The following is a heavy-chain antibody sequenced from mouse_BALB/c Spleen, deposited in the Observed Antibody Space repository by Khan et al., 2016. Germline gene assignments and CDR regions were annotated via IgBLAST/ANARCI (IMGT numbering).Heavy chain of an antibody. V-gene: IGHV10-1*02. CDR1: GFTFNTYA. D-gene: IGHD1-1*01. J-gene: IGHJ1*01. CDR2: IRTKSNNLST. CDR3: VRQNLRWYFEV. Sequence: EVQLVASGGGLVQPKGSLKLSCAASGFTFNTYAMDWVRQAPGKGLEWVARIRTKSNNLSTSYADSVKDRFTISRDDSQSMLYLQMNNLKTEDTAMYYCVRQNLRWYFEVWGAETTVTVSS.